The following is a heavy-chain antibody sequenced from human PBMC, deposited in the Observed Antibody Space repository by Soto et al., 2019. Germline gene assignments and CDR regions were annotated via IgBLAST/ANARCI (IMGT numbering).Heavy chain of an antibody. Sequence: QGQLVQSGAEVKKPGASVKVSCKASGYTFSRYGISWVRQAPGQGLEWMGWISGYNGDTKYAQTSQGRGTMAADTTTTTTYKELRSLTSDDTAVYYCAKNVQAAYYYYGMDVWGQGTTVGVSS. CDR1: GYTFSRYG. CDR3: AKNVQAAYYYYGMDV. V-gene: IGHV1-18*01. D-gene: IGHD6-13*01. J-gene: IGHJ6*02. CDR2: ISGYNGDT.